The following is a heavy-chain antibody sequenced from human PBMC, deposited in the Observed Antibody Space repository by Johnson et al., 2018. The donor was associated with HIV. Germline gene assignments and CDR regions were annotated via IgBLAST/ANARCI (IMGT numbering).Heavy chain of an antibody. J-gene: IGHJ3*02. CDR2: ISGSGGST. D-gene: IGHD3-10*01. V-gene: IGHV3-23*04. Sequence: EMQLVESGGGWVKPGGSLRLSCAASGFTFSSYAMSWVRQAPGKGLEWVSAISGSGGSTYYADSVKGRFTISRDTAKNTLYLQMNNLRPEDTALYYCARRLWFRNLYDAFDIWGQGTMVTVSS. CDR3: ARRLWFRNLYDAFDI. CDR1: GFTFSSYA.